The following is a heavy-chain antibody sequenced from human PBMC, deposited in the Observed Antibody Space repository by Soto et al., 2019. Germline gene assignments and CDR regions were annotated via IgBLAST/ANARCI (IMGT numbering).Heavy chain of an antibody. J-gene: IGHJ5*02. Sequence: EVQLVESGGGLVQPGGSLRLSCAASGFTFSSYWMSWVRQAPGKGLEWVANIKQDGSEKYYVDSVKGRFTISRDNAKNSLYLQMKSLSAEDTAVYYCAREEADSSADLIDPWGQGTLVTVSS. D-gene: IGHD6-19*01. V-gene: IGHV3-7*01. CDR2: IKQDGSEK. CDR3: AREEADSSADLIDP. CDR1: GFTFSSYW.